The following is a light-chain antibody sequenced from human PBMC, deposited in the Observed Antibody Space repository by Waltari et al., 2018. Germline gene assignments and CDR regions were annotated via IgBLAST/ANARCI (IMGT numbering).Light chain of an antibody. J-gene: IGKJ4*01. V-gene: IGKV3-20*01. CDR2: AAS. Sequence: DIVLTQSPGTLSLSPGERATHSCRASQSLSSGYLAWYQQKPGQAPRVLIYAASSRATGIPDRFSGSGSGTDFPLTISRLEPEDFAVYYCQQYGSSPLTFGGGTKVEIK. CDR1: QSLSSGY. CDR3: QQYGSSPLT.